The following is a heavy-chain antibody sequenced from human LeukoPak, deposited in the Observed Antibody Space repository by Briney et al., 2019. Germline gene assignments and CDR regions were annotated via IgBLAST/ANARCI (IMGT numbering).Heavy chain of an antibody. CDR1: GGSFSGYY. D-gene: IGHD3-3*01. V-gene: IGHV4-34*01. Sequence: KSSETLSLTCAVYGGSFSGYYWSWIRQPPGKGLEWIGEINHSGSTNYNPSLKSRVTISVDTSKNQFSLKLSSVTAADTAVYYCARATGYYDFWSGYFRAGGYFDYWGQGTLVTVSS. CDR2: INHSGST. CDR3: ARATGYYDFWSGYFRAGGYFDY. J-gene: IGHJ4*02.